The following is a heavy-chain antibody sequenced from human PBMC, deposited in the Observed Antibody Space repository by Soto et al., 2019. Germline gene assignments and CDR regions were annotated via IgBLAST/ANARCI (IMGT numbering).Heavy chain of an antibody. J-gene: IGHJ6*02. Sequence: PSETLSLTCNVSGGSISGYYWSWIRQPPGKGLEYIGYIYYRWSTNYNPSLESRVTMSVDTSRNQFSLKVNSVTAADTAVYYCARQQLLPFYYALDVWGQGTTVTVSS. V-gene: IGHV4-59*01. CDR1: GGSISGYY. CDR2: IYYRWST. CDR3: ARQQLLPFYYALDV. D-gene: IGHD6-13*01.